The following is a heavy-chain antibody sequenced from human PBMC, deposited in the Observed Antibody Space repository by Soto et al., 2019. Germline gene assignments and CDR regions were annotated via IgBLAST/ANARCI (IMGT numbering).Heavy chain of an antibody. CDR2: ISSSSATI. D-gene: IGHD2-2*02. V-gene: IGHV3-48*02. CDR3: ARDHLNTGHYFDY. Sequence: EVQLVESGGGLIQPGGSLRLSCAASGFTFSSYSMNWVRQFPGKGLEWISYISSSSATIYYADSVRGRFTISRDNARNSLYLQMNSLRDEDTAVYYCARDHLNTGHYFDYWGQGTLVAVS. J-gene: IGHJ4*02. CDR1: GFTFSSYS.